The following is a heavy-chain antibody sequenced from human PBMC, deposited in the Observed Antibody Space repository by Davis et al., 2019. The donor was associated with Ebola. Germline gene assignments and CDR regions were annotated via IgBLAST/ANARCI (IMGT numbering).Heavy chain of an antibody. D-gene: IGHD1-26*01. CDR3: AKDTSNIWFDI. CDR1: GFIFSTYV. J-gene: IGHJ3*02. V-gene: IGHV3-23*01. Sequence: GESLKISCSASGFIFSTYVMSWVRQAPGKGLEWVSTYGTSADTYYADSVKGRFTISRDNSKNTLHLQMNGLRVDDTAIYYCAKDTSNIWFDIWGQGTMVTVSS. CDR2: GTSADT.